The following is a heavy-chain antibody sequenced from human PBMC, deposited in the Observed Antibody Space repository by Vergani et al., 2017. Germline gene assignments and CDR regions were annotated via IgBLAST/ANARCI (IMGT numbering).Heavy chain of an antibody. Sequence: QVQLVESGGGVVQPGRSLRLSCAASGFTFSSYAMHWVRQAPGKGLEWVAVISYDGSNKYYADSVKGRFTISRDNSKNTLYLQMNSLIAEDTAVYYCARDLAAAGMRNWFDPWGQGTLVTVSS. CDR2: ISYDGSNK. CDR3: ARDLAAAGMRNWFDP. V-gene: IGHV3-30-3*01. CDR1: GFTFSSYA. D-gene: IGHD6-13*01. J-gene: IGHJ5*02.